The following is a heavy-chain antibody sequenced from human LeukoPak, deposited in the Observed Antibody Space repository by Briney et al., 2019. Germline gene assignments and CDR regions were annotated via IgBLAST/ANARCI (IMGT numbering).Heavy chain of an antibody. Sequence: GGSLRLSGAASGFTFSNAWMNWIRQAPGKGLEWISYISNSGNTKYYADSVKGRFSISRDNANNSVYLQMNNLRAEDTAVYYCAAVIDYWGQGTLVTVSS. CDR2: ISNSGNTK. V-gene: IGHV3-11*04. CDR1: GFTFSNAW. J-gene: IGHJ4*02. CDR3: AAVIDY.